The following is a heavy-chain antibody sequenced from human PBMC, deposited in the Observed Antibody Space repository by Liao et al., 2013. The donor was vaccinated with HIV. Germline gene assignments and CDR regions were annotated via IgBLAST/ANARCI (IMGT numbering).Heavy chain of an antibody. CDR2: IYISGSS. CDR3: ARGRGTSAFDI. Sequence: QVQLQESGPGLVKPSQTLSLTCTVSGGSISSGSYYWSWIRQPAGTGLEWIGRIYISGSSNYNPSLKSRVTISVDTSKNQFSLRLSSVTAADTAVYYCARGRGTSAFDIWGQGTMVTVSS. CDR1: GGSISSGSYY. D-gene: IGHD1-1*01. V-gene: IGHV4-61*02. J-gene: IGHJ3*02.